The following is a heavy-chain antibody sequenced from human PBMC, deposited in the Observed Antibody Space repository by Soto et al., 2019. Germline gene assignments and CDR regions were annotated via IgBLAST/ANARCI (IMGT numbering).Heavy chain of an antibody. D-gene: IGHD5-18*01. Sequence: QVQLVQSGTEVRKPGASVKVSCKASGYTFTSYAISWVRQAPGQGLEWMGWINPYNGNTNYAQKLQGRVTMTTDTSTSTAYMELRSLRSDDTAVYYCARDTSMALPDAWGQGTLVTVSS. J-gene: IGHJ4*02. CDR3: ARDTSMALPDA. CDR2: INPYNGNT. V-gene: IGHV1-18*01. CDR1: GYTFTSYA.